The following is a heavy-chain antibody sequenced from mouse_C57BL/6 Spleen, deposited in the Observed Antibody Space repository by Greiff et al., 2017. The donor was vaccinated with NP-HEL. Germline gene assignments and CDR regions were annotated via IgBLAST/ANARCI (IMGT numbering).Heavy chain of an antibody. D-gene: IGHD3-1*01. CDR1: GYSITSGYY. J-gene: IGHJ4*01. V-gene: IGHV3-6*01. CDR2: ISYDGSN. Sequence: EVQLQESGPGLVKPSQSLSLTCSVTGYSITSGYYWNWIRQFPGNKLEWMGYISYDGSNNYNPSLKNRISITRDTSKNQFFLKLNSVTTEDTATYYCARDLSGEMDYWGQGTSVTVSS. CDR3: ARDLSGEMDY.